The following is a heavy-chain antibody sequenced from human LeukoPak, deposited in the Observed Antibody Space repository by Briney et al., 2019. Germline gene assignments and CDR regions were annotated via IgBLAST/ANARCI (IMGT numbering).Heavy chain of an antibody. CDR1: GFTFSSYS. V-gene: IGHV3-21*01. CDR2: IISSSSYI. J-gene: IGHJ4*02. D-gene: IGHD3-22*01. Sequence: PGGSLRLSCAASGFTFSSYSMNWVRQAPGKGLEWVSSIISSSSYIHYADSVKGRFTISRDNAKNSLYLQMNSLRAEDTAVYYCARAVCYGCYYDSSGHYYFDYWGQGTLVTVSS. CDR3: ARAVCYGCYYDSSGHYYFDY.